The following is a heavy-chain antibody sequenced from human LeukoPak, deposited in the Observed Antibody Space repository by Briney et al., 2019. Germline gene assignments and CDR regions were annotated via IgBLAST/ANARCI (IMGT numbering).Heavy chain of an antibody. J-gene: IGHJ4*02. CDR2: IYYSGST. Sequence: SETLSLTCTVSGGSISSYYWSWIRQPPGKGLEWIGYIYYSGSTNYNPSLKSRVTISVDTSKNQFSLKLSSVTAADTAVYYCARVWYSSGWTDYWGQGTLVTVSS. V-gene: IGHV4-59*12. CDR3: ARVWYSSGWTDY. CDR1: GGSISSYY. D-gene: IGHD6-19*01.